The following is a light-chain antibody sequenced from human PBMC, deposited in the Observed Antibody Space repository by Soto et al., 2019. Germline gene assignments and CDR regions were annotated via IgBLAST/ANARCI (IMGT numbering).Light chain of an antibody. V-gene: IGKV3-20*01. J-gene: IGKJ1*01. CDR1: QSVSSSY. Sequence: EIVLTQSPGTLSLSPGERATLSCRASQSVSSSYLAWYQQKPGQAPRLLIYGASSRATGIPDRFSGSGSGTDVTLTISRLEPADFAVYFCQHYGSSPWTCGQGTKVEIK. CDR2: GAS. CDR3: QHYGSSPWT.